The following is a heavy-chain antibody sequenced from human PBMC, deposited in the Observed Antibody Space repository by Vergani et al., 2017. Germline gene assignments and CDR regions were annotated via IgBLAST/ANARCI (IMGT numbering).Heavy chain of an antibody. D-gene: IGHD1-7*01. CDR2: ISGSGGST. V-gene: IGHV3-23*01. J-gene: IGHJ4*02. CDR3: AKDNWNYVSYFDY. CDR1: GFTFSTYA. Sequence: EVQLLESGGGLVQPGGSLRLSCAASGFTFSTYAMSWVRQAPGKGLEWVSAISGSGGSTYYADSVKGRFTISRDNSKNTLYLQMNSLRAEDTAVYYCAKDNWNYVSYFDYWGQGTLVTVSS.